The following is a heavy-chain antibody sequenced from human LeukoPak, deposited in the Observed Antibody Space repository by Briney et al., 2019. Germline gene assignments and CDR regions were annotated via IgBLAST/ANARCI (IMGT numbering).Heavy chain of an antibody. CDR3: AREGSGSYLFDY. CDR1: GGSIINYY. D-gene: IGHD1-26*01. J-gene: IGHJ4*02. Sequence: SETLSVTCTVSGGSIINYYYTWIRQPAGKGLEWIGRIYVSGSTNYNPSLKSRVTMSLDTSKNQFSLRLSSVTAADTAVYYCAREGSGSYLFDYWGRGTLVTVSS. V-gene: IGHV4-4*07. CDR2: IYVSGST.